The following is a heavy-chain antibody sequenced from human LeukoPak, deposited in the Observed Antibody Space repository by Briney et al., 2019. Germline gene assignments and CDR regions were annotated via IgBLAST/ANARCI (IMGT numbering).Heavy chain of an antibody. V-gene: IGHV5-51*01. CDR1: GYSFTSYW. CDR3: ARRGEAMDPFDY. J-gene: IGHJ4*02. D-gene: IGHD5-18*01. CDR2: IYPGDSDT. Sequence: HGESLKISCKVSGYSFTSYWIGWVRQLPGKGLERMGIIYPGDSDTRYSPSFQGQVTISADKSINTAYLQWSSLKASDTAIYYCARRGEAMDPFDYWGQGTLVTVSS.